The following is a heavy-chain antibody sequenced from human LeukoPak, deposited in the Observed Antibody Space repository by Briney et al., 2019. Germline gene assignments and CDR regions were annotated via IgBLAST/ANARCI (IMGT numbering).Heavy chain of an antibody. CDR3: ARGPYCSSTSCYTGVCDY. D-gene: IGHD2-2*02. V-gene: IGHV3-33*01. CDR2: IWYDGSIK. CDR1: GFTFSSYG. Sequence: GGSLRLSCAASGFTFSSYGMHWVRQAPGKGLEWVAVIWYDGSIKYYADSVKGRFTISRDNSKNTLYLQMNSLRAEDTAVYYCARGPYCSSTSCYTGVCDYWGQGTLVTASS. J-gene: IGHJ4*02.